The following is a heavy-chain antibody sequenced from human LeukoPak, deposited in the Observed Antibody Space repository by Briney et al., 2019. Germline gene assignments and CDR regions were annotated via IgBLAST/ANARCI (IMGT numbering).Heavy chain of an antibody. CDR1: GYTFTGYY. J-gene: IGHJ4*02. CDR2: INPNSGGT. V-gene: IGHV1-2*06. CDR3: ARVFRHYYDSSGYLDY. Sequence: ASVTVSCKASGYTFTGYYMHWVRQAPGQGLEWMGRINPNSGGTNYPQKFQGRVTMTRDTSISTAYMELSRLRSDDTAVYYCARVFRHYYDSSGYLDYWGQGTLVTVSS. D-gene: IGHD3-22*01.